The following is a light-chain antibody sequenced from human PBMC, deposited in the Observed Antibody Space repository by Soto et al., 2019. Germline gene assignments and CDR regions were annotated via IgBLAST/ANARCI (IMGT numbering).Light chain of an antibody. CDR1: SSDVAYYNY. Sequence: QSVLTQPASVSGSPGQSITISCTATSSDVAYYNYVSWYQQSPGKAPKLMISDVNKRPSGVPDRFSGSKSGNTASLTVSGLQAEDEADYYCSSYAGNNIYVFGAGTKVTVL. CDR2: DVN. CDR3: SSYAGNNIYV. J-gene: IGLJ1*01. V-gene: IGLV2-8*01.